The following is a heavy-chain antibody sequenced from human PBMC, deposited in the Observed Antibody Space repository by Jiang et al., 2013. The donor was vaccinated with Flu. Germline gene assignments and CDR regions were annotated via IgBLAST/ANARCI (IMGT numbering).Heavy chain of an antibody. J-gene: IGHJ3*02. CDR2: IYPADSDT. CDR1: GYSFTSYW. Sequence: GAEVKKPGESLKISCKGSGYSFTSYWLGWVRQMPGKGLEWMGIIYPADSDTRYSPSFQGQVTMSADKSIRTAYLQWSSLKASDTAMYYCARLALGSDDAFDIWGQGTMVTVS. V-gene: IGHV5-51*03. CDR3: ARLALGSDDAFDI. D-gene: IGHD1-26*01.